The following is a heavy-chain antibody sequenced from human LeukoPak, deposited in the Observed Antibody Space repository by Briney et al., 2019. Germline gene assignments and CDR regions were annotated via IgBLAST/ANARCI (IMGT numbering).Heavy chain of an antibody. J-gene: IGHJ4*02. Sequence: PGGSLRLSCAASGFTFSSYAMHWVRQAPGKGLEWVAVISYDGSNKYYADSVKGRFTTSRDNSKNTLYLQMNSLRAEDTAVYYCARDRRGRIAVAGDPFDYWGQGTPVTVSS. CDR2: ISYDGSNK. CDR1: GFTFSSYA. V-gene: IGHV3-30-3*01. D-gene: IGHD6-19*01. CDR3: ARDRRGRIAVAGDPFDY.